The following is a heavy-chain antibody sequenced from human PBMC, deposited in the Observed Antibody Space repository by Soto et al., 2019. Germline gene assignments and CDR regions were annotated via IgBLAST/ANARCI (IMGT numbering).Heavy chain of an antibody. D-gene: IGHD3-16*01. CDR3: ARPVRGSPEDV. CDR1: GFTFSAYW. V-gene: IGHV3-7*05. CDR2: IQTDGREK. J-gene: IGHJ6*02. Sequence: EVQLVESGGGLFQPWGSLRLSCEASGFTFSAYWMGWVRQAPGTGLQWVATIQTDGREKYYVDSVTGRFTISRDNDKNSLYLQLHTLRSEDTGLYDCARPVRGSPEDVWGQGTTVTVSS.